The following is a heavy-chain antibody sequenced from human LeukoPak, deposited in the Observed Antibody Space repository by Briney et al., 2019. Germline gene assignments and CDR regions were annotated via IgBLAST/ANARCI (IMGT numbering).Heavy chain of an antibody. CDR3: ARHIIAAAAATYYYYYMDV. J-gene: IGHJ6*03. Sequence: SGGTNYAQKFQGRVTMTRDTSISTASMELSRLRSDDTAVYYCARHIIAAAAATYYYYYMDVWGKGTTVTVSS. CDR2: SGGT. D-gene: IGHD6-13*01. V-gene: IGHV1-2*02.